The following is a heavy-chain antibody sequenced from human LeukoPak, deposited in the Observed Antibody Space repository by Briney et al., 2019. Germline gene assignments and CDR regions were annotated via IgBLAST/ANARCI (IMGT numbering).Heavy chain of an antibody. V-gene: IGHV4-34*01. CDR1: GGSFSGYY. J-gene: IGHJ4*02. Sequence: SETLSLTCAVYGGSFSGYYWSWIRQPPGKGLEWIGEINHSGSTNYNPSLKSRVTISVDTSKNQFSLKLSSVTAADTAVYYCASSGYYGSGSYFDYWGQGTLVTVSS. CDR2: INHSGST. CDR3: ASSGYYGSGSYFDY. D-gene: IGHD3-10*01.